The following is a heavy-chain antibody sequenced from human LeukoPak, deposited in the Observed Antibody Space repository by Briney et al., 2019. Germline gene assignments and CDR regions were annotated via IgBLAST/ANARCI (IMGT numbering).Heavy chain of an antibody. CDR2: IYSGGST. CDR1: GFTVSSNY. V-gene: IGHV3-66*01. J-gene: IGHJ6*03. Sequence: GGSLRLSCAASGFTVSSNYMSWVRQAPGKGLEWVSVIYSGGSTYYADSVKGRFTISRDNSKNTLYLQMNSLGAEDTAVYYCAARTGGYYYYYMDVWGKGTTVTISS. D-gene: IGHD1/OR15-1a*01. CDR3: AARTGGYYYYYMDV.